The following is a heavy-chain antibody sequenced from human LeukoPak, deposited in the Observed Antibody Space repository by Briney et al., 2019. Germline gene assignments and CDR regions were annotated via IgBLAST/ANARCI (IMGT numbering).Heavy chain of an antibody. CDR1: GFTFSSYG. Sequence: GGSLRLSCAASGFTFSSYGTHWVRQAPGKGLEWVAVISYDGSNKYYADSVKGRFTISRDNSKNTLYLQMNSLRAEDTAVYYCAKVGSRLSSGSYYFDYWGQGTLVTVSS. J-gene: IGHJ4*02. CDR2: ISYDGSNK. V-gene: IGHV3-30*18. D-gene: IGHD3-22*01. CDR3: AKVGSRLSSGSYYFDY.